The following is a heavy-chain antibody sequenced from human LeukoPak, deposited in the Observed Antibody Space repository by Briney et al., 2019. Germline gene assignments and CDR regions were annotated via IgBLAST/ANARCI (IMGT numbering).Heavy chain of an antibody. V-gene: IGHV4-39*01. J-gene: IGHJ4*02. CDR1: GGSISSSSCN. Sequence: PSETLSLTCIVSGGSISSSSCNWGWIRQPPGEGLEWIGSIYYSGSTYYNPSLKSRITISVDTSKNQFSVKLNSVTAADTAVYYCARQGIVGNIGRHFDYWGQGTLVTVSS. CDR2: IYYSGST. D-gene: IGHD1-26*01. CDR3: ARQGIVGNIGRHFDY.